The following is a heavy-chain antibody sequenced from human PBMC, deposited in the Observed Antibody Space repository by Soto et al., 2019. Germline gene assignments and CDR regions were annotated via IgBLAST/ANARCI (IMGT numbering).Heavy chain of an antibody. Sequence: GGSLRLSCAASGGTFSSYAMSWVRQAPGKGLEWVSAISGSGGSTYYADSVKGRFTISRDNSKNTLYLQMNSLRAEDTAVYYCARRLYYYGSGNTAPWYYFDYWGQGTLVTVSS. D-gene: IGHD3-10*01. CDR2: ISGSGGST. CDR1: GGTFSSYA. CDR3: ARRLYYYGSGNTAPWYYFDY. V-gene: IGHV3-23*01. J-gene: IGHJ4*02.